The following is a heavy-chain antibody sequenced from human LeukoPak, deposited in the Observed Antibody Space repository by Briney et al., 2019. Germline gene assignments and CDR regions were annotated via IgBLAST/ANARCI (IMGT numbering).Heavy chain of an antibody. D-gene: IGHD3-10*01. Sequence: GGSLKISCKGSGYRFTSYWIGWVRQMPGKGLEWMGIIYPGDSDTRYSPSFQGQVTISADKSISTAYLQWSSLKASDTAMYYCARLGYGSGSYYTMDVWGKGTTVTVSS. J-gene: IGHJ6*04. CDR2: IYPGDSDT. CDR3: ARLGYGSGSYYTMDV. V-gene: IGHV5-51*01. CDR1: GYRFTSYW.